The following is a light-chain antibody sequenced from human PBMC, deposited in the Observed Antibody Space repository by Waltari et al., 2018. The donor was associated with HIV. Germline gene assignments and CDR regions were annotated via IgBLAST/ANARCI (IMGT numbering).Light chain of an antibody. CDR3: CSYAGSYVV. CDR1: SSDLGGYTY. V-gene: IGLV2-11*02. J-gene: IGLJ2*01. Sequence: QSALTQPRSVSGSPGQAVTISCTGTSSDLGGYTYISWYQQHPGKAPKLMIYDVSRRPSGVPDRFSGSKSGNTASLTISGLQAEDEADYYCCSYAGSYVVFGGGTKLTVL. CDR2: DVS.